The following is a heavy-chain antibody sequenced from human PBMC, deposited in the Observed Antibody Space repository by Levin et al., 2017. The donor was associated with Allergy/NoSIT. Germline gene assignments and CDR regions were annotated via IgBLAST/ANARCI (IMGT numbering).Heavy chain of an antibody. CDR3: ARDRWIQLFLGAGDDAFDI. D-gene: IGHD5-18*01. Sequence: SQTLSLTCTVSGGSISSGGYYWSWIRQHPGKGLEWIGYIYYSGSTYYNPSLKSRVTISVDTSKNQFSLKLSSVTAADTAVYYCARDRWIQLFLGAGDDAFDIWGQGTMVTVSS. CDR1: GGSISSGGYY. J-gene: IGHJ3*02. CDR2: IYYSGST. V-gene: IGHV4-31*03.